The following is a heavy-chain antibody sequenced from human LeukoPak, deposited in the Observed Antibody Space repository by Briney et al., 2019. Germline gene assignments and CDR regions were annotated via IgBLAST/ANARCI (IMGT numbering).Heavy chain of an antibody. V-gene: IGHV3-23*01. Sequence: GASLRLSCAASGFTFSSYGMSWVRQAPGKGLEWVSAISGSGGSTYYADSVKGRFTISRDNSKNTLYLQMNSLRAEDTAVYYCATEYSGSPSDYWGQGTLVTVSS. D-gene: IGHD1-26*01. J-gene: IGHJ4*02. CDR2: ISGSGGST. CDR1: GFTFSSYG. CDR3: ATEYSGSPSDY.